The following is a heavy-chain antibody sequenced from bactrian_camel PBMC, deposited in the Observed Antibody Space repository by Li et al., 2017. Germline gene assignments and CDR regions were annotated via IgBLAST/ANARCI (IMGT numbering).Heavy chain of an antibody. V-gene: IGHV3S7*01. Sequence: HVQLVESGGGLVQPGGSLRLSCAASQFTSSSLGMSWVRQAPGKGLEWISGIYSDGSKTYYTDSVKGRFTMSRDNTKNTLYLQMSSLKPEDTAVYYCAADYKVFPYEYNYWGQGTQVTVS. CDR2: IYSDGSKT. J-gene: IGHJ4*01. CDR1: QFTSSSLG. CDR3: AADYKVFPYEYNY.